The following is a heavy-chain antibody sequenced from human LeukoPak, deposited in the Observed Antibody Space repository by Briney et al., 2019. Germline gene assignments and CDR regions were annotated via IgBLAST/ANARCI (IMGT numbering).Heavy chain of an antibody. V-gene: IGHV3-21*01. D-gene: IGHD6-19*01. CDR3: ARVISVAGYDY. Sequence: GRSLRLSCAASGFTFGDYAMHWVRQAPGKGLEWVSSISSSSSYIYYADSVKGRFTISRDNAKNSLYLQMNSLRAEDTAVYYCARVISVAGYDYWGQGTLVTVSS. J-gene: IGHJ4*02. CDR1: GFTFGDYA. CDR2: ISSSSSYI.